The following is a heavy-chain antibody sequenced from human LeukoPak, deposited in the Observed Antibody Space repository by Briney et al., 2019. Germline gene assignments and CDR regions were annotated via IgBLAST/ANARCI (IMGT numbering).Heavy chain of an antibody. Sequence: ASVKVSCKASGYTFTGYYMHWVRQAPGQGLEWMGWINPNSGGTNYAQKFQGRVTMTRDTSISTAYMELSRLRSDDTAVYYCARDKKSPPQSHTFDPWGQGTLVTVSS. CDR2: INPNSGGT. CDR1: GYTFTGYY. V-gene: IGHV1-2*02. J-gene: IGHJ5*02. CDR3: ARDKKSPPQSHTFDP. D-gene: IGHD1-14*01.